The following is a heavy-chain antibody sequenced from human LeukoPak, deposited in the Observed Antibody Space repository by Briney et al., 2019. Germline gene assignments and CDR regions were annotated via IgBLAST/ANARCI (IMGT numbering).Heavy chain of an antibody. Sequence: ASVKVSCKASGYTFTSYGISWVRQAPGQGLEWMGWISACSGNTNYAQKLQGRVTMTTDTSTSTAYMELRSLRSDDTAVYYCARGVTYGSGSYYFAGNDAFDIWGQGTMVTVSS. CDR1: GYTFTSYG. J-gene: IGHJ3*02. CDR3: ARGVTYGSGSYYFAGNDAFDI. V-gene: IGHV1-18*01. D-gene: IGHD3-10*01. CDR2: ISACSGNT.